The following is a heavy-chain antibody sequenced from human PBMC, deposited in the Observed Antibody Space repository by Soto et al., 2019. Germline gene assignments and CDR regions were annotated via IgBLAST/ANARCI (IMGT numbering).Heavy chain of an antibody. Sequence: GVSVKVSSKTSGYTFTSYDINWLRQATGQGLEWMGWMNPDSGNTGYAQKFQGRVAMTRNTSISTAYMELSRLRSEDTAIYYCARGGGYSAYDFDSWGQGTLVTVSS. CDR3: ARGGGYSAYDFDS. V-gene: IGHV1-8*01. CDR1: GYTFTSYD. D-gene: IGHD5-12*01. J-gene: IGHJ4*02. CDR2: MNPDSGNT.